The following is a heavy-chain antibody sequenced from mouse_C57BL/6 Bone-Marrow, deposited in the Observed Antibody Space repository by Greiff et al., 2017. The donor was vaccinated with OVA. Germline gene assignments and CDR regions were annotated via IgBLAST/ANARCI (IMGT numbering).Heavy chain of an antibody. CDR3: ARGGSSSSGFAY. V-gene: IGHV1-74*01. D-gene: IGHD1-1*01. Sequence: QVQLKQPGAELVKPGASVKVSCKASGYTFTSYWMHWVKQRPGQGLEWIGRIHPSDSDTNYNQKFKGKATLTVDKSSSTAYMQLSSLTSEDSAVYYCARGGSSSSGFAYWGQGTLVTVSA. CDR2: IHPSDSDT. J-gene: IGHJ3*01. CDR1: GYTFTSYW.